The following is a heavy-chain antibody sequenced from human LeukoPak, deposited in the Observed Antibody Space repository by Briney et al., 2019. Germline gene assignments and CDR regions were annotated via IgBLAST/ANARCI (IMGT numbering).Heavy chain of an antibody. V-gene: IGHV4-59*01. Sequence: PSETLSLTCTVSGGSISSYYWSWIRQPPGKGLEWIGYIYYSGSTNCNPSLKSRVTISVDTSKNQFSLKLSSVTAADTAVYYCARDLGSPSGPDYYYYYMDVWGKGTTVTISS. CDR2: IYYSGST. CDR1: GGSISSYY. J-gene: IGHJ6*03. CDR3: ARDLGSPSGPDYYYYYMDV.